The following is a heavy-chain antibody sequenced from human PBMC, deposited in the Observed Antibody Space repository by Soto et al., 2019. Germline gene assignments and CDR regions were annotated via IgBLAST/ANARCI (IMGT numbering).Heavy chain of an antibody. V-gene: IGHV4-31*03. CDR2: IYYSGST. CDR1: GGSISSGGYY. J-gene: IGHJ3*02. CDR3: ARDRKDDYDDAFDI. D-gene: IGHD4-17*01. Sequence: QVQLQESGPGLVKPSQTLSLTCTVSGGSISSGGYYWSWIRQHPGKGLEWIGYIYYSGSTYYNPSLKSRVTMSVDTSKNQFSLKLSSVTAADTAVYYCARDRKDDYDDAFDIWGQGTMVTVSS.